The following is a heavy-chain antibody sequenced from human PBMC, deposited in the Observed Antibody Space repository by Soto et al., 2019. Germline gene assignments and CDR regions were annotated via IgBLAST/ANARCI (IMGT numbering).Heavy chain of an antibody. CDR2: IYPGDSDT. CDR3: ERRVVVAATQWFDP. D-gene: IGHD2-15*01. V-gene: IGHV5-51*01. J-gene: IGHJ5*02. CDR1: GYSFTSYL. Sequence: GESLKISCKGSGYSFTSYLIGWVRQMPGKGLEWMGIIYPGDSDTRYSPSFQGQVTISADKSISTAYLQWRSLKASDTAMYYCERRVVVAATQWFDPWGQGTLVTVSS.